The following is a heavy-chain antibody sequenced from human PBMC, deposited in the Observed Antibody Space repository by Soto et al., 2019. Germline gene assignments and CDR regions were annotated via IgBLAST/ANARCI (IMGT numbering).Heavy chain of an antibody. V-gene: IGHV1-69*13. Sequence: SVKVSCKASGGTFNNYPITWVRQAPGEGLEWKGGSIPIFGTANYAQKFQGRVTISVDESTSTAYMELSSLRSEDTAVYYCARGRGYSGDDHYYYFDMDVWGQGTTVTVSS. CDR3: ARGRGYSGDDHYYYFDMDV. D-gene: IGHD5-12*01. CDR1: GGTFNNYP. J-gene: IGHJ6*02. CDR2: SIPIFGTA.